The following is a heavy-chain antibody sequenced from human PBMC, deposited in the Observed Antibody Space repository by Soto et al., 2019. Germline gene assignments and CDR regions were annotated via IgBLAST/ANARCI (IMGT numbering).Heavy chain of an antibody. CDR1: GFTFNYYW. CDR2: IQNDGSRT. V-gene: IGHV3-74*01. J-gene: IGHJ3*01. CDR3: ARGNLGGFDL. Sequence: EVQLVESEGGLVQRGGSLRLSCAASGFTFNYYWMHWVRQAPGQGLVWVAHIQNDGSRTTYADSVKGRFTISRDNVKNPMYLQMNSLRAEDTAVYYCARGNLGGFDLWGQGTTVTVSS. D-gene: IGHD4-4*01.